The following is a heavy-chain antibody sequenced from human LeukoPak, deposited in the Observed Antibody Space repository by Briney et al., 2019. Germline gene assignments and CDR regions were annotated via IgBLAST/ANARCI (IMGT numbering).Heavy chain of an antibody. CDR1: QFKFDTYG. CDR3: ARSTDGSAHFDY. Sequence: PGGTLRLSCPASQFKFDTYGMHWVRQTPGKGLEYVSGINSDGLSTYYANSVKGRFTISRDNAKNTLYLQMGSLKTEDMAVYYCARSTDGSAHFDYWGQGTLVTVFS. J-gene: IGHJ4*02. CDR2: INSDGLST. V-gene: IGHV3-64*01. D-gene: IGHD1-1*01.